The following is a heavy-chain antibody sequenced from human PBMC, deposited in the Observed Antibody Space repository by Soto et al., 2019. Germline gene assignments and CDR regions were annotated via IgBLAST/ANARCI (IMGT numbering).Heavy chain of an antibody. CDR3: ARAYYYDSSGYYDY. CDR1: GGSISSYY. Sequence: SETLSLTCTVSGGSISSYYWSWIRQPPGKGLEWIGYIYYSGSTNYNPSLKSRVTISVDTSKNQFSLKLSSVTAADTAVYYCARAYYYDSSGYYDYWGQGTLVTVSS. CDR2: IYYSGST. J-gene: IGHJ4*02. V-gene: IGHV4-59*01. D-gene: IGHD3-22*01.